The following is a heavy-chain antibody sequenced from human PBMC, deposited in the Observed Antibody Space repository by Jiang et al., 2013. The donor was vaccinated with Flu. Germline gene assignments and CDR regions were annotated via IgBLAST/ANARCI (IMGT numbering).Heavy chain of an antibody. J-gene: IGHJ1*01. V-gene: IGHV3-30*02. CDR2: ILYDGSYK. CDR3: ATDTQHRVLQQ. Sequence: QLLESGGGVVQSGESLRLSCAASGFTFNTFGMHWVRQAPGKGLEWVALILYDGSYKYYADSVKGRFTISRDNSKNTLYLQMSSLRAEDRAVYYCATDTQHRVLQQWGQGTLVIVTS. CDR1: GFTFNTFG. D-gene: IGHD6-13*01.